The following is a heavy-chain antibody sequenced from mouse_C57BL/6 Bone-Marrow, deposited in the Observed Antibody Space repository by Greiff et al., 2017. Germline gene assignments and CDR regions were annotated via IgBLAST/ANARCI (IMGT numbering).Heavy chain of an antibody. Sequence: QVQLQQPGAELVKPGASVKLSCKASGYTFTSYWLHWVKRRPGQGLEWIGMIHPNGGSTNYNEKFKSKATLTVDKSSSTAYMQLSSLTSEDSAVYYCAGCSPYAMDYWGQGTSVTVSS. CDR2: IHPNGGST. J-gene: IGHJ4*01. CDR3: AGCSPYAMDY. V-gene: IGHV1-64*01. D-gene: IGHD3-3*01. CDR1: GYTFTSYW.